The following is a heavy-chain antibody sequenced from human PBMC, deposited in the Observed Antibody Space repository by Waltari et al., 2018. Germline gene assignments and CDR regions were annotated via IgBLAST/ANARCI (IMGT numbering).Heavy chain of an antibody. V-gene: IGHV3-7*01. CDR1: GFTLSRYW. D-gene: IGHD3-3*01. CDR3: ATVEWYRMDY. Sequence: EVQLVESGGGLVQPRGSLRISCAASGFTLSRYWMAWVRQAPGKGLEWVANIKEDGSEGYYVDSVKGRFTISRDNTKNALFLQMNSLRAEDTAAYYCATVEWYRMDYWGQGTLVTVSS. CDR2: IKEDGSEG. J-gene: IGHJ4*02.